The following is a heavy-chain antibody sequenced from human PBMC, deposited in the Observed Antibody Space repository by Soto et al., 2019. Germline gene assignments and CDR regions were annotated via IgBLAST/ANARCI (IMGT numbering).Heavy chain of an antibody. CDR3: AKTWNAVDY. Sequence: GGSLRLSCAASGFTFSSYGIHWVRQAPGKGLEWVAVISYDGSNEYYADSVKGRFTISRDNSKNTLYLQMNSLRAEDTAVYYCAKTWNAVDYWGQGTLVTVSS. J-gene: IGHJ4*02. CDR1: GFTFSSYG. D-gene: IGHD1-1*01. V-gene: IGHV3-30*18. CDR2: ISYDGSNE.